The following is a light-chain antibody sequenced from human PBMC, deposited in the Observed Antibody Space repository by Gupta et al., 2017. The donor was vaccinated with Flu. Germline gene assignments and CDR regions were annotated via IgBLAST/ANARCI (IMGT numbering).Light chain of an antibody. Sequence: ASLSVSPGERATLSCRASQSVSSFVAWYQQKPGQAPRLLIFDASNRATGIPARFSGSGSGTDFTLTITSLEPEDFAVYYCQQRTNWPPLAFGGGTKVEIK. J-gene: IGKJ4*01. CDR1: QSVSSF. CDR3: QQRTNWPPLA. V-gene: IGKV3-11*01. CDR2: DAS.